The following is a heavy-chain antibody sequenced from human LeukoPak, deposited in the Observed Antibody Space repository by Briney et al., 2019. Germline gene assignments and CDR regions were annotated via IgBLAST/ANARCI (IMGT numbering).Heavy chain of an antibody. D-gene: IGHD5-12*01. CDR2: IYYSGST. J-gene: IGHJ4*02. CDR3: ATYSGYDLWNY. V-gene: IGHV4-59*01. CDR1: GGSISSYY. Sequence: KPSETLSLTCTVSGGSISSYYWSWIRQPPGKGLEWIGYIYYSGSTNYNPSLKSRVTISVDTSKNQFSLKLSSVTAADTAVYYCATYSGYDLWNYWGQGTLVTVSS.